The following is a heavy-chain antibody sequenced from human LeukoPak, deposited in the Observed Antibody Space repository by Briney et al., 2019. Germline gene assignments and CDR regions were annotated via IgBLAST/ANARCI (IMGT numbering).Heavy chain of an antibody. Sequence: SETLSLTCTVSGVSISSGSSYWSWIRQPAGKRLEWIGYIHYSGSTKYNPSLKSRVTISVDTSKKHFSLNLSSVTAADTAVYYCARHLGPMDVWGQGTTVTVSS. J-gene: IGHJ6*02. CDR1: GVSISSGSSY. CDR2: IHYSGST. CDR3: ARHLGPMDV. D-gene: IGHD3-3*02. V-gene: IGHV4-61*10.